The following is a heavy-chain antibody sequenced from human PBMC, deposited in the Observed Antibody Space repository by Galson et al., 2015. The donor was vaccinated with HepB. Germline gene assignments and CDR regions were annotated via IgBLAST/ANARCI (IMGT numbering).Heavy chain of an antibody. D-gene: IGHD6-19*01. CDR2: FDPEDGET. J-gene: IGHJ4*02. CDR3: ATEGIAVAGFEYYFDY. CDR1: GYTLTELS. Sequence: SVKVSCKVSGYTLTELSMHWVRQAPGKGLEWMGGFDPEDGETIYAQKFRGRVTMTEDTSTDTAYMELSSLRSEDTAVYYCATEGIAVAGFEYYFDYWGQGTLVTVSS. V-gene: IGHV1-24*01.